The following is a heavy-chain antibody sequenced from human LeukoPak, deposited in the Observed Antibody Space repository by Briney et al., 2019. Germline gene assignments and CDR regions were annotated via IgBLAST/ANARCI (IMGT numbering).Heavy chain of an antibody. D-gene: IGHD4-17*01. J-gene: IGHJ4*02. Sequence: GGSLRLSCAASGFTFSSYGMHWVRQAPGKGLEWVAVIGYDGSNKYYADSVKGRFTISRDNSKTTLYLQMNSLRAEDTAVYYCARDHPTVTTGWDYWGQGTLVTVSS. CDR3: ARDHPTVTTGWDY. V-gene: IGHV3-33*01. CDR1: GFTFSSYG. CDR2: IGYDGSNK.